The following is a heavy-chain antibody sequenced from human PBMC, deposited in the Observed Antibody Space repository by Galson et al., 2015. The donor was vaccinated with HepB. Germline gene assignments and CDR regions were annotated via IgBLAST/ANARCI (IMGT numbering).Heavy chain of an antibody. D-gene: IGHD3-10*01. CDR3: ARDFTIEVAFDI. CDR1: GFTFSSYS. CDR2: ISSSSSYI. J-gene: IGHJ3*02. Sequence: SLRLSCAASGFTFSSYSMNWVRQAPGKGLEWVSSISSSSSYIYYADSVKGRFTISRDNAKNSLYLQMNSLRAEDTAVYYCARDFTIEVAFDIWGQGTMVTVSS. V-gene: IGHV3-21*01.